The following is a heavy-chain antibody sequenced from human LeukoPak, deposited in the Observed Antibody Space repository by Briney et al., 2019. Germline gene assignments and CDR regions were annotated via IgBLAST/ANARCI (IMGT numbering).Heavy chain of an antibody. CDR1: GFSFSGHW. J-gene: IGHJ4*02. V-gene: IGHV3-74*01. Sequence: GGSLRLSCTASGFSFSGHWIHWARQLPGKGLVWVSRISPTGSTTSYADSVKGRFTVSRDNAKNTLYLQVNNLRAEDTAVYYCARGPNSNWSGLDFWGQGTLLTVSS. D-gene: IGHD6-6*01. CDR2: ISPTGSTT. CDR3: ARGPNSNWSGLDF.